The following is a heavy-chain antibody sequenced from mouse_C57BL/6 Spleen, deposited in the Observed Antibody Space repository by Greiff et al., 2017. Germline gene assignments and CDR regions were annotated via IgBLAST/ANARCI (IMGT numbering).Heavy chain of an antibody. V-gene: IGHV1-69*01. CDR2: IDPSDSYT. Sequence: QVQLKQPGAELVMPGASVKLSCKASGYTFTSYWMHWVKQRPGQGLEWIGEIDPSDSYTNYNQKFKGKSTLTVDKSSSTAYMQLSSLTSEDSAVYYCARSVVATDYWGQGTTLTVSS. CDR3: ARSVVATDY. D-gene: IGHD1-1*01. CDR1: GYTFTSYW. J-gene: IGHJ2*01.